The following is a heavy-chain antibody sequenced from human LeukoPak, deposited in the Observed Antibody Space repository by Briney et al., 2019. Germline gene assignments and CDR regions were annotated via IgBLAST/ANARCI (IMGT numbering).Heavy chain of an antibody. D-gene: IGHD2-2*01. CDR2: ISGRGANK. V-gene: IGHV3-23*01. CDR1: GLTFNNYA. J-gene: IGHJ4*02. CDR3: AKGVVVAPDVTPFDY. Sequence: GGSLRLSCAVSGLTFNNYAMSWVRQAPGKGLEWVSGISGRGANKYYADSVKGRFTISRDNSKNTLYLQMNSLRAEDTAVYYCAKGVVVAPDVTPFDYWGQGTLVTVSS.